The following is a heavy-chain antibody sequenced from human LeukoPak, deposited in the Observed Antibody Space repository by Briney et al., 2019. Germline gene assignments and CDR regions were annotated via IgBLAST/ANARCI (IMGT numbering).Heavy chain of an antibody. V-gene: IGHV1-2*02. J-gene: IGHJ4*02. CDR3: ARDLSSSGWYPSRGGEGY. CDR1: GYTFTGYY. D-gene: IGHD6-19*01. Sequence: GASVKVSCKASGYTFTGYYMHWVRQAPGQGLEWMGWINPNSGGTNYAQKFQGRVTMTRDTSISTAYMELSRLRSDDTAVYYCARDLSSSGWYPSRGGEGYWGQGTLVTVSS. CDR2: INPNSGGT.